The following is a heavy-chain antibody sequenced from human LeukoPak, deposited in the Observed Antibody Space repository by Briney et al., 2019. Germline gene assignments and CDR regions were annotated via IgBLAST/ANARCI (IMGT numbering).Heavy chain of an antibody. D-gene: IGHD4-23*01. Sequence: GGSLRLSCAASGFTFSSYWMSWVRQAPGKGLEWVANIKQDGSEKYYVDSVKGRFTISRDNAKNSLYLQMNSLRAEDTALYYCARDYGGNSCSDYWGQGTLVTVPS. CDR3: ARDYGGNSCSDY. CDR1: GFTFSSYW. V-gene: IGHV3-7*03. CDR2: IKQDGSEK. J-gene: IGHJ4*02.